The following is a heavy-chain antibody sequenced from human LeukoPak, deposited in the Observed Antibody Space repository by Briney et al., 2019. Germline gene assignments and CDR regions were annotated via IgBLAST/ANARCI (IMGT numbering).Heavy chain of an antibody. CDR2: IYYSGST. J-gene: IGHJ4*02. CDR3: ARQRGYYDSSGYYPDY. D-gene: IGHD3-22*01. Sequence: TPSETLSLTCTVSGGSISSSSYYWGWIRQPPGKGLEWIGSIYYSGSTYYNPSLKSRVTISADTSKNQFSLKLSSVTAADTAVYYCARQRGYYDSSGYYPDYWGQGTLVTVSS. CDR1: GGSISSSSYY. V-gene: IGHV4-39*01.